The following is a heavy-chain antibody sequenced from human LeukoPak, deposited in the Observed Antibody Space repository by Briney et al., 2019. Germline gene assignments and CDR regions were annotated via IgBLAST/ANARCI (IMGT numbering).Heavy chain of an antibody. CDR3: ARVRDGYSDGTNWFDP. CDR1: VYTFTPYY. V-gene: IGHV1-2*02. Sequence: GGSVRVSCKCSVYTFTPYYMHWVRQPPAQGREWMGCMNANSCGTNYAQKFQGRATMTRDTSISKVYMDLTRLTSDDTAVYYCARVRDGYSDGTNWFDPWGQGTLVTVSS. CDR2: MNANSCGT. D-gene: IGHD5-18*01. J-gene: IGHJ5*02.